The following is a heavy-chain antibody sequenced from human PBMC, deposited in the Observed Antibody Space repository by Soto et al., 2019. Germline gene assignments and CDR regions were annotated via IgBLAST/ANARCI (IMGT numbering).Heavy chain of an antibody. CDR1: VFTFSSYA. CDR2: ISGSGGST. J-gene: IGHJ4*02. CDR3: AKDSPSGDRNFDY. D-gene: IGHD4-17*01. V-gene: IGHV3-23*01. Sequence: GGSLILSCAASVFTFSSYAMRWVRQAPGKGLEWVSAISGSGGSTYYADSVKGRFTISRDNSKNTLYLQMNSLRAEDTAVYYCAKDSPSGDRNFDYWGQGTLVTVSS.